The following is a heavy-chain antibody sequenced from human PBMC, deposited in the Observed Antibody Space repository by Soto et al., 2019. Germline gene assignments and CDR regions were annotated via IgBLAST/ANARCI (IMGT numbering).Heavy chain of an antibody. CDR3: AKDRGGSGAFDI. CDR2: ISPAGSSI. V-gene: IGHV3-48*01. J-gene: IGHJ3*02. Sequence: EGQLVEFGGGLVKPGGSLRLSCAASGFSFSIYSYNWVRQAPGKGLEWLSYISPAGSSIYYADSVKCRFTISRDSARDSGSLQMNSLRAEDTAVYYCAKDRGGSGAFDIWGQGTMVTVSS. CDR1: GFSFSIYS. D-gene: IGHD3-10*01.